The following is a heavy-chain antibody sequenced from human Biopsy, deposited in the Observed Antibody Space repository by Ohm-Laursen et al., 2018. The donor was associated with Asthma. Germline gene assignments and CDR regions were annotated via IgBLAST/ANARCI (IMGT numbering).Heavy chain of an antibody. D-gene: IGHD3-3*02. CDR1: GFTFGDYW. V-gene: IGHV3-7*01. CDR3: ARTFHFWSPYHAEHYQL. Sequence: LSLTCAASGFTFGDYWMSWVRQVPGKGLEWVANIKHDGSEKNHVDSLKGRFTISRDNAKNSLYLQMNSLRAEDTAVYYCARTFHFWSPYHAEHYQLWGQGTLVTVSS. CDR2: IKHDGSEK. J-gene: IGHJ1*01.